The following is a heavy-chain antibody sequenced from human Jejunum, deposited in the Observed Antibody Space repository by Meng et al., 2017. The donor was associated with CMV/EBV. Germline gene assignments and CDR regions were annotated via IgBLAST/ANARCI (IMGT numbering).Heavy chain of an antibody. CDR3: VRSTRGYYDTTAYFGY. J-gene: IGHJ4*02. V-gene: IGHV3-9*01. Sequence: FDDFAMPWVRQVPGKGLQWVSGISWASGIVGYADSVKGRFTISRDNADNSLYLQMNSLRPDDTAFYYCVRSTRGYYDTTAYFGYWGQGTLVTVSS. D-gene: IGHD3-22*01. CDR2: ISWASGIV. CDR1: FDDFA.